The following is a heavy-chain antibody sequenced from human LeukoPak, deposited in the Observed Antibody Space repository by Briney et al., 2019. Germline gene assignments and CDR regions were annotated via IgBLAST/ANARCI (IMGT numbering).Heavy chain of an antibody. CDR1: GGSISSYY. Sequence: SETLSLTCTVSGGSISSYYWSWIRQPPGKGLEWIGCIYYSGSTNYNPSLKSRVTISVDTSKNQFSLKLSSVTAADTAVYYCARGLAVYGGNSGVYFDYWGQGTLVTVSS. CDR3: ARGLAVYGGNSGVYFDY. J-gene: IGHJ4*02. D-gene: IGHD4-23*01. CDR2: IYYSGST. V-gene: IGHV4-59*01.